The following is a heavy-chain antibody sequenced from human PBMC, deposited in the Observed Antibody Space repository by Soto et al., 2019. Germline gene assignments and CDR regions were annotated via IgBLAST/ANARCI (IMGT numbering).Heavy chain of an antibody. J-gene: IGHJ6*02. CDR1: GGSISSYY. CDR3: ASVTRTCISTSCYRYYYGMDV. V-gene: IGHV4-59*01. CDR2: IYYSATT. Sequence: SETLSLTCTVSGGSISSYYWSWIRQPPGKGLEWIGYIYYSATTNYNPSLKSRVTISVDTSKNQFSLKLSSVTAADTAVYYCASVTRTCISTSCYRYYYGMDVWGQGTTVTVSS. D-gene: IGHD2-2*02.